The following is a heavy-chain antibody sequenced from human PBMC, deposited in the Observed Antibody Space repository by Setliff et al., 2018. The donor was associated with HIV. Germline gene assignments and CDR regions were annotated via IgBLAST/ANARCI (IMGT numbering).Heavy chain of an antibody. CDR3: ARDGPPFTVTMLDS. CDR1: GYTFTDYA. CDR2: VDTARGQP. V-gene: IGHV1-3*04. Sequence: ASVKVSCKASGYTFTDYAIHWLRQAPGQRPECMGWVDTARGQPTYSKNFQSRVTFSADRATNTVYLELTNLKSQDAAVYFCARDGPPFTVTMLDSWGQGTLVTVSS. J-gene: IGHJ4*02. D-gene: IGHD4-17*01.